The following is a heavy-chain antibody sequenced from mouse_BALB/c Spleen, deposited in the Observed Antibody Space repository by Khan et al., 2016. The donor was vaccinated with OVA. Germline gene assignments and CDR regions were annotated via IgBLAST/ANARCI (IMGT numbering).Heavy chain of an antibody. CDR1: GFTFSDYY. CDR3: ARGVDGSFAV. V-gene: IGHV5-4*02. J-gene: IGHJ3*01. Sequence: EVELVESGGGLVKPGGSLKLSCAASGFTFSDYYMYWVRQTPEKRLEWVATISDGGSYTSYPDSVKGRFPISSDTAKNNLYLPMSSLKSEDTARYYCARGVDGSFAVWGQGTLVTVSA. CDR2: ISDGGSYT.